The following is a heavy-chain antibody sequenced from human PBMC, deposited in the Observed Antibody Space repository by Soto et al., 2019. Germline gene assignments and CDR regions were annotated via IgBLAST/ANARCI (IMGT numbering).Heavy chain of an antibody. J-gene: IGHJ3*01. CDR2: ISTSTGNT. D-gene: IGHD6-6*01. CDR3: ARGEGTAARHDAYDL. CDR1: GYTFTTYD. V-gene: IGHV1-18*04. Sequence: QVQLVQSGGEVKKPGASVKVSCKASGYTFTTYDVTWVRQAPGQGLEWMGWISTSTGNTNYVQKLQGRVTMTTDTSASTAYMELRSLRSDDTAVYFCARGEGTAARHDAYDLWGQGTMVAVSS.